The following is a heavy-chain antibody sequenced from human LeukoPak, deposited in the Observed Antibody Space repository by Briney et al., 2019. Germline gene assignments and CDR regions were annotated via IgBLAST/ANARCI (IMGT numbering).Heavy chain of an antibody. V-gene: IGHV1-69*04. J-gene: IGHJ4*02. CDR3: ARSRDCTNGVCYTVFDY. Sequence: ASVKVSCKASGGTFSSYAISWVRQAPGQGLEWMGRIIPILGIANYAQKFQGRVTITADKSTSTAYMELSSLRSEDTAVYYCARSRDCTNGVCYTVFDYWGQGTLVTVSS. D-gene: IGHD2-8*01. CDR1: GGTFSSYA. CDR2: IIPILGIA.